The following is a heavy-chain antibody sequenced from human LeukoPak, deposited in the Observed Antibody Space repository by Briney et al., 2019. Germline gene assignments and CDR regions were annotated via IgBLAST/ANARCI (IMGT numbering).Heavy chain of an antibody. CDR2: HYWNNDK. Sequence: SGPTLVNPTQTLTLTCTFSGFSLSTTGVGVAWIRQPPGKALEWLAVHYWNNDKSYSPSLKNRLTITKDTSKNQVVLTLTNMDPVDTATYYCAHKGRGSGSYTMWGQGTLVTVSS. J-gene: IGHJ4*02. CDR1: GFSLSTTGVG. CDR3: AHKGRGSGSYTM. V-gene: IGHV2-5*01. D-gene: IGHD3-10*01.